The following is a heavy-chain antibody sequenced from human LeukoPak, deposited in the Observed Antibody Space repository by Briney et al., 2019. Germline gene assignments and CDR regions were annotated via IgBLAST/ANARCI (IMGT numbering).Heavy chain of an antibody. Sequence: GGSLRLSCAASGFTFSNYAMSWVRQAPGKGLEWVSAISGSGGSTYYADSVKGRFTISRDNSKNTLYLQMNSLRAEDTAVYYCAKDQDYGDYRGEFDYWGQGTLVTVSS. CDR1: GFTFSNYA. J-gene: IGHJ4*02. V-gene: IGHV3-23*01. D-gene: IGHD4-17*01. CDR3: AKDQDYGDYRGEFDY. CDR2: ISGSGGST.